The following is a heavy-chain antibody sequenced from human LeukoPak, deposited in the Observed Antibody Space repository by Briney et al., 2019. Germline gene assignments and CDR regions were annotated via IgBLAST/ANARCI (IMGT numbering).Heavy chain of an antibody. CDR2: ISGSGGST. Sequence: QTGGSLRLSCAASGFTFSSYGMSWVRQAPGKGLEWVSAISGSGGSTYYADSVKGRFTISRDNSKNTLCLQMNSLRAEDTAVYYCAKDGNDYVWGSYRYTEQDYWGQGTLVTVSS. CDR1: GFTFSSYG. D-gene: IGHD3-16*02. CDR3: AKDGNDYVWGSYRYTEQDY. J-gene: IGHJ4*02. V-gene: IGHV3-23*01.